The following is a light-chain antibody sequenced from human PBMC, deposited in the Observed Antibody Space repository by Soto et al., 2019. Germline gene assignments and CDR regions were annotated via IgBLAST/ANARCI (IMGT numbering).Light chain of an antibody. Sequence: EIVMTQSPATLSVSPGERATLSCRASQSVSSKLAWYQQKPGQAPRLLIYGASTRATGIPARFSGGGSGTEFPLTFSSLQSEDFAVYYCQHYNTGLTFGGWTKVDIK. CDR3: QHYNTGLT. V-gene: IGKV3-15*01. CDR2: GAS. J-gene: IGKJ4*01. CDR1: QSVSSK.